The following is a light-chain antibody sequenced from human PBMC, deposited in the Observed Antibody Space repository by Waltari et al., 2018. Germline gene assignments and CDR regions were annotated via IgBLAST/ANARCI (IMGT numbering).Light chain of an antibody. CDR3: QQRNKWVT. V-gene: IGKV3-11*01. CDR1: QSVSTY. Sequence: EIVLTQSPATLSLSRGERATLSCRASQSVSTYLAWYQQKPGQAPRLLIYDAFRRATGIPDRFSANGSETDFTLTISSLEAEDFATYYCQQRNKWVTFGQGTRLESK. J-gene: IGKJ5*01. CDR2: DAF.